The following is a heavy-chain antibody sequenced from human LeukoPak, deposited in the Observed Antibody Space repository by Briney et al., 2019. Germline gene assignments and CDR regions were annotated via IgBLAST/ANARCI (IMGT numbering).Heavy chain of an antibody. V-gene: IGHV3-66*01. J-gene: IGHJ4*02. D-gene: IGHD2-21*01. Sequence: GGSLRLSCAASGFTVSGNYMSWVRQAPGEGLEWVSVIYRGGSTYYADSVKGRFTISRDNSKNTLYLHMNSLRAEDTAVYYCARKAYCGGDCLDYWGQGTLVTVSS. CDR1: GFTVSGNY. CDR2: IYRGGST. CDR3: ARKAYCGGDCLDY.